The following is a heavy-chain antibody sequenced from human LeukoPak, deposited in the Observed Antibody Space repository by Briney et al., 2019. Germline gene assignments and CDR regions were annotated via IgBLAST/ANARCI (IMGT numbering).Heavy chain of an antibody. V-gene: IGHV3-74*01. J-gene: IGHJ4*02. CDR3: VSFYETY. Sequence: GGSLRLSCAASGFTSSSYALNWVRQVPGKGLVWVSHINSDGSWTSYADSVKGRFTISKDNAKNTVYLQVNSLRAEDTAVYYCVSFYETYWGRGTLVTVSS. CDR1: GFTSSSYA. D-gene: IGHD2/OR15-2a*01. CDR2: INSDGSWT.